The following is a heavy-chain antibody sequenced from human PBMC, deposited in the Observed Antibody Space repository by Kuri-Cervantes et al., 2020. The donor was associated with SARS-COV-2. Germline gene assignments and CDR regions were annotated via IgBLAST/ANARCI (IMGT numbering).Heavy chain of an antibody. D-gene: IGHD5-24*01. J-gene: IGHJ4*02. CDR3: AKDKGGGGYKPSITLDY. CDR1: GFTFSSYW. CDR2: INSDGSST. V-gene: IGHV3-74*01. Sequence: GESLKISCAASGFTFSSYWMHWVRQAPGKGLVWVSRINSDGSSTSYADSVKGRFTVSRDNAKNTLYLQMNSLRAEDTAVYYCAKDKGGGGYKPSITLDYWGQGTLVTVSS.